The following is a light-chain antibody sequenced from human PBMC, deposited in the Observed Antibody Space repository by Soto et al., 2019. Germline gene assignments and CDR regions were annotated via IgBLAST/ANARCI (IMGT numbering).Light chain of an antibody. V-gene: IGKV2-29*01. CDR2: SAY. J-gene: IGKJ5*01. CDR3: KQYGYSPIT. CDR1: QSLLHNGGETF. Sequence: DVVLTQTPLSLSVTPGQPASISCKSSQSLLHNGGETFLFWYQQKPGQAHRLLIYSAYSRAAGIQDRFSGSGSGTDFTLTIRRLEPEDFVVYYCKQYGYSPITFGQGTRLEIK.